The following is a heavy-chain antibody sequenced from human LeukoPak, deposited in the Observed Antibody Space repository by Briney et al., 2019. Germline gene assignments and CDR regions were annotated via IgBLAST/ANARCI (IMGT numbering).Heavy chain of an antibody. D-gene: IGHD3-9*01. CDR2: IYYSGST. Sequence: SETLSLTCTVSGGSISSYYWSWIRQPPGKGLEWIGYIYYSGSTNYNPSLKSRVTISVDTSKNQFSLKLSPVTAADTAVYYCARAYYDILTPYYFDYWGQGTLVTVSS. J-gene: IGHJ4*02. CDR1: GGSISSYY. V-gene: IGHV4-59*01. CDR3: ARAYYDILTPYYFDY.